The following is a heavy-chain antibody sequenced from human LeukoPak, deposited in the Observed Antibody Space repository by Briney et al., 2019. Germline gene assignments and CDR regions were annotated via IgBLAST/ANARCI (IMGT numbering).Heavy chain of an antibody. J-gene: IGHJ6*02. CDR3: ARLRRAPINYCGSGSYYYYYYGMDV. CDR1: GGSISSSNW. D-gene: IGHD3-10*01. V-gene: IGHV4-4*02. CDR2: IYHSGST. Sequence: PSGTLSLTCAVSGGSISSSNWWSWVRQPPGKGLEWIGEIYHSGSTNYNPSLKSRVTISVDTSKNQFSLKLSSVTAADTAVYYCARLRRAPINYCGSGSYYYYYYGMDVWGQGTTVTVSS.